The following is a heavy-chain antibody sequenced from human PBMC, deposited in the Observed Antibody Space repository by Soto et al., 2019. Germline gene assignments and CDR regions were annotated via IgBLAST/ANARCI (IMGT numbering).Heavy chain of an antibody. CDR3: ARLSVRSSSFY. CDR1: GGSISSYY. D-gene: IGHD2-2*01. CDR2: IYYSGST. Sequence: SETLSLTCTVSGGSISSYYWSWIRQPPGKGLEWIGYIYYSGSTNYNPSLESRLTISIDTSKNQFSLKLSSVTAADTAVYYCARLSVRSSSFYWGQGTLVTVSS. V-gene: IGHV4-59*12. J-gene: IGHJ4*02.